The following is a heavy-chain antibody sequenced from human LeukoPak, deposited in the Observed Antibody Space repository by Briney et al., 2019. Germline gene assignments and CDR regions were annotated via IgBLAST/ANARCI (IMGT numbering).Heavy chain of an antibody. CDR3: ATEGFYY. CDR1: GAAFTKYG. CDR2: ISRSGDIT. Sequence: GGSLRLSCAASGAAFTKYGMKWVRQAAGAGLEYISGISRSGDITHYADSVKGRFTISRDNVQNTLYLQMDSLRADDTALYYCATEGFYYWGPGTQVTVSS. V-gene: IGHV3-23*01. J-gene: IGHJ4*02.